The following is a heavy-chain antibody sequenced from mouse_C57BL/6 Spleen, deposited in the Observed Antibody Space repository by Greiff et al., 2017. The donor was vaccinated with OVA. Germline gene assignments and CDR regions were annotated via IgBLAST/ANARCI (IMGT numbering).Heavy chain of an antibody. Sequence: VHVKQSGPELVKPGASVKISCKASGYSFTGYYMNWVKQSPEKSLEWIGEINPSTGGTTYNQKFKAKATLTVDKSSSTAYMQLKSLTSEDSAVYYCARSDDYAFDYWGQGTTLTVSS. D-gene: IGHD2-4*01. CDR1: GYSFTGYY. CDR2: INPSTGGT. V-gene: IGHV1-42*01. J-gene: IGHJ2*01. CDR3: ARSDDYAFDY.